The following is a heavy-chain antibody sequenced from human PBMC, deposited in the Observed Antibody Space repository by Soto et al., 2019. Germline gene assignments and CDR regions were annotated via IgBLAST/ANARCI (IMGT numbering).Heavy chain of an antibody. CDR3: ATNEYSSSWYWFDP. D-gene: IGHD6-13*01. CDR2: IYPGDSDT. CDR1: GYSFTSYW. Sequence: GESLKISCKGSGYSFTSYWIGWVRQMPGKGLEWMGIIYPGDSDTRYSPSFQGQVTISADKSICTAYLQWSSLKASDAAMYYCATNEYSSSWYWFDPWGQGTLVTVSS. V-gene: IGHV5-51*01. J-gene: IGHJ5*02.